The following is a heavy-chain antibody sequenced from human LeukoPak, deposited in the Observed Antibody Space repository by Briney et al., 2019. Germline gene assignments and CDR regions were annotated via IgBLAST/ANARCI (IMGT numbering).Heavy chain of an antibody. J-gene: IGHJ6*02. CDR2: ISAYNGNT. D-gene: IGHD6-13*01. CDR3: ARALAAAGIYYYYGMDV. V-gene: IGHV1-18*01. Sequence: ASVKVSCKASGYTFTSYGISWVRQAPGQGLEWMGWISAYNGNTNYAQKLQGRATMTTDTSTSTAYMELRSLRSEDTAVYYCARALAAAGIYYYYGMDVWGQGTTVTVSS. CDR1: GYTFTSYG.